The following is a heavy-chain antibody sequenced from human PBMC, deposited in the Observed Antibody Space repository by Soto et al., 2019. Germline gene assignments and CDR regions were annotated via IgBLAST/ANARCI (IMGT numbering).Heavy chain of an antibody. J-gene: IGHJ4*02. Sequence: QLQLQESGPGLVKPSETLSLTCTVSGDSISSRNYYWGWIRQPPGKGLEWIGSLYYSGTTHYNPFLKSRVTISVDTSKNQFSLRLTSVTAADTAVYYCARHQKFNYGDYDSWGQGTLVTVSS. CDR1: GDSISSRNYY. D-gene: IGHD4-17*01. CDR3: ARHQKFNYGDYDS. CDR2: LYYSGTT. V-gene: IGHV4-39*01.